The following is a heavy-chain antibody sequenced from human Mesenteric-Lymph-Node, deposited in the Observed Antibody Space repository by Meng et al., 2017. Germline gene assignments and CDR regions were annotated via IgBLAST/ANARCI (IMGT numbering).Heavy chain of an antibody. V-gene: IGHV3-9*01. Sequence: GGSLRLSCAASGFTFDDYAMHWVRQAPGKGLEWVSGISWNSGSIGYADSVKGRFTISRDNAKNSLYLQMNSLRAEDTAVYYCASKRYCSGGSCYFDYWGHGKLV. CDR3: ASKRYCSGGSCYFDY. CDR1: GFTFDDYA. D-gene: IGHD2-15*01. CDR2: ISWNSGSI. J-gene: IGHJ4*01.